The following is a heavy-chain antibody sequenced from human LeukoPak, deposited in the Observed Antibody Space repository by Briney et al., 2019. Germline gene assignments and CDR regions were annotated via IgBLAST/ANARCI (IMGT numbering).Heavy chain of an antibody. CDR1: GFTFSSYS. J-gene: IGHJ4*02. D-gene: IGHD5-12*01. Sequence: GGSLRLSCAASGFTFSSYSMNWVRQAPGKGLEWVSSISSSSSYIYYADSVKGRFTISRDNAKNSLYLQMNSLRAEDTAVYYCARDVDGGYDRTIDYWGQGTLVTVSS. CDR2: ISSSSSYI. V-gene: IGHV3-21*01. CDR3: ARDVDGGYDRTIDY.